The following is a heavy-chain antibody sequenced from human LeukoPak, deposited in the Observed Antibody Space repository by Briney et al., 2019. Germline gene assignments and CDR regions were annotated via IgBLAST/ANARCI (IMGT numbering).Heavy chain of an antibody. V-gene: IGHV3-30*02. D-gene: IGHD1-26*01. Sequence: GGSLRLSCAASGFTFSSYGMHWVRQAPGKGLEWVAFIRYDGSNKYYADSVKGRFTISRDNSKNTLYLQMNSLRAEDTAVYYCAKASRGSSDSGSDAFDIWGQGTMVTVSS. CDR3: AKASRGSSDSGSDAFDI. J-gene: IGHJ3*02. CDR2: IRYDGSNK. CDR1: GFTFSSYG.